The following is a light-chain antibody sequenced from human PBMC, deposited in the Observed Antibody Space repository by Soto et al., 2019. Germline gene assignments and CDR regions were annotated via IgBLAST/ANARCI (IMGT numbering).Light chain of an antibody. V-gene: IGKV3-15*01. Sequence: EIVMTQSPATLSVSPGERATISCRASHSVSSRLAWYQQKPGQAPRLLIYGASTRATGLPARFSGSGSGTEFTLTISSLQSEDFAVYYCHHYTNWPLTFGGGTKVEIK. CDR3: HHYTNWPLT. CDR1: HSVSSR. CDR2: GAS. J-gene: IGKJ4*01.